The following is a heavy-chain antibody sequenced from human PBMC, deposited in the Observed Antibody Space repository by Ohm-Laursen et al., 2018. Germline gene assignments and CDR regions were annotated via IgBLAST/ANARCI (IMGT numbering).Heavy chain of an antibody. CDR3: AKDLSSQIYYGMDV. D-gene: IGHD2-2*01. Sequence: SLRLSCSASGFTFSSYGMHWVRQAPGKGLEWVAVISYDGSNKYYADSVKGRFTISRDNAKNSLYLQMNSLRAEDTALYYCAKDLSSQIYYGMDVWGQGTTVTVSS. J-gene: IGHJ6*02. V-gene: IGHV3-30*18. CDR1: GFTFSSYG. CDR2: ISYDGSNK.